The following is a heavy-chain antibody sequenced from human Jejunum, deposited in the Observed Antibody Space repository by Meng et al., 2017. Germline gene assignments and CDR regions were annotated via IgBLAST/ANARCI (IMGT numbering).Heavy chain of an antibody. D-gene: IGHD6-19*01. V-gene: IGHV4-61*02. CDR2: IYIGGTT. CDR3: VSGGSIYGWIQF. J-gene: IGHJ4*02. Sequence: SESLSPTCPLSGDSTTSGNYYWTWIRQPAGKGLEWIGRIYIGGTTNYHPSLRSRVTISPDTSKNQISLRLTSVTAADTAVYYCVSGGSIYGWIQFWGQGTLVTVSS. CDR1: GDSTTSGNYY.